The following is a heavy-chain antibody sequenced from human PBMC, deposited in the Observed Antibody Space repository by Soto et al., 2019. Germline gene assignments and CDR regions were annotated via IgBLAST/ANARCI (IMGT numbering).Heavy chain of an antibody. Sequence: ASVKVSCKASVFTSSGISWVRQAPGQRLEWMGWISTHNGNTIYAQKFQGRVIMTMDTSTTTVYMELRSLRPDDTAVYLCAREGILGLFDAYDLWGQGAMVTVSS. V-gene: IGHV1-18*04. D-gene: IGHD3-3*01. CDR2: ISTHNGNT. J-gene: IGHJ3*01. CDR1: VFTSSG. CDR3: AREGILGLFDAYDL.